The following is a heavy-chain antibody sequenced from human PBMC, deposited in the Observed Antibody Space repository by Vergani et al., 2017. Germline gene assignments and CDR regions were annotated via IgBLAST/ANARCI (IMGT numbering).Heavy chain of an antibody. CDR1: GFTFSSYG. D-gene: IGHD5-18*01. V-gene: IGHV3-30*03. CDR2: ISYDGSNK. J-gene: IGHJ3*02. Sequence: QVQLVESGGGVVQPGRSLRLSCAASGFTFSSYGMHWVRQAPGKGLEWVAVISYDGSNKYYADSVKGRFTISRDNSKNSLYLQMNSLRAEDTAVYYCARVEYSSGAFDIWGQGTMVTVSS. CDR3: ARVEYSSGAFDI.